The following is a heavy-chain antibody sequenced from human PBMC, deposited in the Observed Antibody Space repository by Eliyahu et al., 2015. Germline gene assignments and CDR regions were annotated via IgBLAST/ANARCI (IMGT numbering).Heavy chain of an antibody. V-gene: IGHV1-2*02. D-gene: IGHD2-2*01. J-gene: IGHJ4*02. CDR1: XYTFTGXY. CDR2: INPNXGGT. CDR3: AREEDIVVVPAAMSLDY. Sequence: QVQLVQSGAEVKKXGASVKVSCKAXXYTFTGXYMXWVRQAPGQGLEWXGWINPNXGGTNYAQKFQGRVTMTRDTSISTAYMELSRLRSDDTAVYYCAREEDIVVVPAAMSLDYWGQGTLVTVSS.